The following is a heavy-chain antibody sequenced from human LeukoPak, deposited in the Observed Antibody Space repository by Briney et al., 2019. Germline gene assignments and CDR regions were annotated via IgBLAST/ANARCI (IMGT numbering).Heavy chain of an antibody. Sequence: SETLSLTCTVAGGSISSYYWSWIRQPPGKGLEWIGYIYTSGSTNYNPSLTSRVTRSVDTSKNQFSLKLSSVTAADTAVYYCARFVVVGATTAFDIWGQGTMVTVSS. V-gene: IGHV4-4*09. CDR3: ARFVVVGATTAFDI. D-gene: IGHD1-26*01. CDR2: IYTSGST. CDR1: GGSISSYY. J-gene: IGHJ3*02.